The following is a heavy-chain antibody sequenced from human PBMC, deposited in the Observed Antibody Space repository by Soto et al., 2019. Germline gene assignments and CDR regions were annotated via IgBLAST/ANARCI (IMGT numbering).Heavy chain of an antibody. Sequence: LRLSCVASGFTFSNAWMSWVRQAPGKGLEWVGRIKSKTDGGTRDYAGPVKGRFTISRDDPINTTYLQMKSLKTENTAVYYCTTVIPKVKWELGPLGQGTLVTVSS. CDR2: IKSKTDGGTR. CDR3: TTVIPKVKWELGP. J-gene: IGHJ5*02. CDR1: GFTFSNAW. D-gene: IGHD1-26*01. V-gene: IGHV3-15*05.